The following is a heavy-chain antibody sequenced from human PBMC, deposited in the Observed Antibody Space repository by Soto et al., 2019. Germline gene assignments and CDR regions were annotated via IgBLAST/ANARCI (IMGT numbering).Heavy chain of an antibody. CDR1: GFTFSSYG. V-gene: IGHV3-23*01. J-gene: IGHJ1*01. CDR3: AKERGSGHPAPGSF. D-gene: IGHD2-15*01. Sequence: GGSLRLSCAASGFTFSSYGMHWVRQAPGKGLEWVSVISGSGGDTYYADSVKGRFTISRDNSKNTLSLQMNSLRAEDTAVYYCAKERGSGHPAPGSFWGQGTLVTVSS. CDR2: ISGSGGDT.